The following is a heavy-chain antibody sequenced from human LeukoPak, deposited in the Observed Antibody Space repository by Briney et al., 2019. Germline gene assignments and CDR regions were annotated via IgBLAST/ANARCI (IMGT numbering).Heavy chain of an antibody. D-gene: IGHD2-2*02. J-gene: IGHJ3*02. CDR1: GGTSSSYA. V-gene: IGHV1-69*05. Sequence: SVKVSCKASGGTSSSYAISWVRQAPGQGLEWMGGIIPIFGTANYAQKFQGRVTITTDESTSTAYMELSSLRSEDTAVYYCARSSGYCSSTSCYNPDIWGQGTMVTVSS. CDR2: IIPIFGTA. CDR3: ARSSGYCSSTSCYNPDI.